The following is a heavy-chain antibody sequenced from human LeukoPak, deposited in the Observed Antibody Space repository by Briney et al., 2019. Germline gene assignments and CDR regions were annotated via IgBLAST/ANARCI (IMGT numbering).Heavy chain of an antibody. V-gene: IGHV1-2*02. CDR3: ARGTYYDFWSGYYVFSGIDY. D-gene: IGHD3-3*01. CDR1: GYTFTGYY. J-gene: IGHJ4*02. CDR2: INPNSGGT. Sequence: ASVKVSCKASGYTFTGYYMHWVRQAPGQGLEWMGWINPNSGGTNYAQKFQGRVTMTRDTSISTAYMELSRLRPDDTAVYYCARGTYYDFWSGYYVFSGIDYWGQGTLVTVSS.